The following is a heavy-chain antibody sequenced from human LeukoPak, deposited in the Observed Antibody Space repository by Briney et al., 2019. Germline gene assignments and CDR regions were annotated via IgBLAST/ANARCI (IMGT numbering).Heavy chain of an antibody. CDR3: ATPGGFGGSNYYGMDV. CDR2: INPNSGGT. CDR1: GYTFTGYY. J-gene: IGHJ6*02. Sequence: ASVKVSCKASGYTFTGYYMHWVRQAPGQGLEWMGWINPNSGGTNYAQKFQGRVTMTRDTSISTAYMELSRLRSDDTAVYYCATPGGFGGSNYYGMDVWGQGTTVTVSS. D-gene: IGHD3-10*01. V-gene: IGHV1-2*02.